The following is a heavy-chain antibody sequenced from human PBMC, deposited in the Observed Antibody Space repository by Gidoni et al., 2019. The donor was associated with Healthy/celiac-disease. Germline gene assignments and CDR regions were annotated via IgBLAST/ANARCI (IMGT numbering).Heavy chain of an antibody. CDR1: GFTFSSYS. D-gene: IGHD2-2*01. CDR2: ISSSSSYI. CDR3: ARGGYCSSTSCFYWFDP. Sequence: EVQLVESGGGLVTPGGSLRLSCAASGFTFSSYSMNWVRQAPGKGLEWVSSISSSSSYIYYADSVKGRFTISRDNAKNSLYLQMNSLRAEDTAVYYCARGGYCSSTSCFYWFDPWGQGTLVTVSS. J-gene: IGHJ5*02. V-gene: IGHV3-21*01.